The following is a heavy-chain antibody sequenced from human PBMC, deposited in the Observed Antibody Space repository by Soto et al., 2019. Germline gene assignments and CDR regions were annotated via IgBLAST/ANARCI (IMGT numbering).Heavy chain of an antibody. CDR1: GGSISSYY. V-gene: IGHV4-59*01. CDR2: IYYSGST. D-gene: IGHD6-19*01. CDR3: ARVEGYSSGWYDV. J-gene: IGHJ4*02. Sequence: KPSETLSLTCTVSGGSISSYYWSWIRQPPGKGLEWIGYIYYSGSTNYNPSLKSRVTISVDTSKNQFSLKLSSVTAADTAVYYCARVEGYSSGWYDVWGQGTLVTVSS.